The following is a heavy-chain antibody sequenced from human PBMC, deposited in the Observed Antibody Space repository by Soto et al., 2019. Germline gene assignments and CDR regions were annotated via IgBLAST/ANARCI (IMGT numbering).Heavy chain of an antibody. J-gene: IGHJ3*02. CDR1: GYTFTGYY. CDR2: INPNSGGT. D-gene: IGHD3-10*01. CDR3: ARDTSYGSVHAFDI. Sequence: ASVKVSCKASGYTFTGYYMHWVRQAPGQGLEWMGWINPNSGGTNYAQKFQGWVTMTRDTSISTAYMELSRLRSDDTAVYYCARDTSYGSVHAFDIWGQGTLVTVSS. V-gene: IGHV1-2*04.